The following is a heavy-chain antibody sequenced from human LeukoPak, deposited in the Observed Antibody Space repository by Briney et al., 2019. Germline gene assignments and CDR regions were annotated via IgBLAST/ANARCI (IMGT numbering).Heavy chain of an antibody. V-gene: IGHV3-7*03. Sequence: GGSLRLSCVASGFTFGKYWMSWVRKAPGKGLEWVANIKLDGSEKNYVDSVKGRFTISRDNTKNSLYLQMNSLRAEDTAVFYCARDQYDTWSRRGNFDSWGQGTLVIVSS. CDR1: GFTFGKYW. CDR2: IKLDGSEK. CDR3: ARDQYDTWSRRGNFDS. J-gene: IGHJ4*02. D-gene: IGHD3-3*01.